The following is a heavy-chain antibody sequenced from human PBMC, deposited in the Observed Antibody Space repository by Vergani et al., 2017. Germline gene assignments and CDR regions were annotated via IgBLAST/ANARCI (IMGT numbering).Heavy chain of an antibody. CDR1: GFTFSSYG. CDR3: AKDDSSGSYGY. D-gene: IGHD1-26*01. CDR2: ISYDVSNK. Sequence: QVQLVESGGGVVQPGRSLRLSCAASGFTFSSYGMHWVRQAPGKGLEWVAVISYDVSNKYYADSVKGRFTISRDNSKNTLYLQMNSLRAEDTAVYYCAKDDSSGSYGYWGQGTLVTVSS. J-gene: IGHJ4*02. V-gene: IGHV3-30*18.